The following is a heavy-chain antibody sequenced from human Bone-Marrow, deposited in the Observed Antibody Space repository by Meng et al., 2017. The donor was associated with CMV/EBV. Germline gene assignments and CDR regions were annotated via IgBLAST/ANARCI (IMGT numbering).Heavy chain of an antibody. Sequence: PGGTFSSYPISWVRQPPGQGLEWMGRIIPILGIANYAQKFQGRVTITADKSTSTAYMELSSLRSEDTAVYYCSRYGPLYYYYGMDVWGQGTTVTVSS. D-gene: IGHD5-18*01. CDR3: SRYGPLYYYYGMDV. V-gene: IGHV1-69*02. J-gene: IGHJ6*02. CDR1: GGTFSSYP. CDR2: IIPILGIA.